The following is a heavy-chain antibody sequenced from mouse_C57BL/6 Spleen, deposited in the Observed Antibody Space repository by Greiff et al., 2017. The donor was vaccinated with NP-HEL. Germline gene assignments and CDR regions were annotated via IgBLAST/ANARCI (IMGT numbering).Heavy chain of an antibody. J-gene: IGHJ1*03. CDR2: IYPGGGYT. V-gene: IGHV1-63*01. CDR1: GYTFTNYW. CDR3: ARADGKGYFDV. Sequence: LVESGAELVRPGTSVKMSCKASGYTFTNYWIGWAKQRPGHGLEWIGDIYPGGGYTNYNEKFKGKATLTADKSSSTAYMQFSSLTSEDSAIYYCARADGKGYFDVWGTGTTVTVSS. D-gene: IGHD1-1*01.